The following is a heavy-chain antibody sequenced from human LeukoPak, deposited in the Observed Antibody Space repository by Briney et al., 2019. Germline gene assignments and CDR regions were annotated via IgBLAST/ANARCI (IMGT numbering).Heavy chain of an antibody. Sequence: PSETLSLTCAVYGGSFSGYYWSWIRQPPGKGLEWIWEINHSGSTNYNPSLKSRVTISVDTSKNQFSLKLSSVTAADTAAYYCARGSGDCLFDYWGQGTLVTVSS. D-gene: IGHD2-21*02. CDR1: GGSFSGYY. J-gene: IGHJ4*02. V-gene: IGHV4-34*01. CDR2: INHSGST. CDR3: ARGSGDCLFDY.